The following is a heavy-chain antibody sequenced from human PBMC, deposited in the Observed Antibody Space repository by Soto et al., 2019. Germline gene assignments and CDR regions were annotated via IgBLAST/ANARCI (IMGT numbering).Heavy chain of an antibody. D-gene: IGHD2-2*01. CDR2: MNPNSGNT. V-gene: IGHV1-8*01. CDR3: ATTYCISTSCSVDY. CDR1: GYTFTSYD. J-gene: IGHJ4*02. Sequence: QVQLVQSGAEVKKPGASVKVSCKASGYTFTSYDINWVRQATGQGLEWRGWMNPNSGNTGYAQKFQSRATSTRNTSISTAYMELSSLRSEDTAVYYCATTYCISTSCSVDYWGQGTLVTVSS.